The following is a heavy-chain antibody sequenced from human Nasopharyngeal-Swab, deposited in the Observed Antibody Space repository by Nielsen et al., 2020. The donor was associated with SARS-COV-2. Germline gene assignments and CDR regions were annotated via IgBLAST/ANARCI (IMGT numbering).Heavy chain of an antibody. CDR1: GFTFSSYA. Sequence: GESLKISCAASGFTFSSYAMHWVRQAPGKGPEWVAVISYDGSNKYYADSVKGRFTISRDNSKNTLYLQMNSLRAEDTAVYYCARDRSGWYLDYWGQGTLVTVSS. J-gene: IGHJ4*02. CDR3: ARDRSGWYLDY. CDR2: ISYDGSNK. V-gene: IGHV3-30*04. D-gene: IGHD6-19*01.